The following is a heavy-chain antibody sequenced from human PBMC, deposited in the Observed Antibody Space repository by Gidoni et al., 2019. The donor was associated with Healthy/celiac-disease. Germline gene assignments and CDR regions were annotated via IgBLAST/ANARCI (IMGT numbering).Heavy chain of an antibody. J-gene: IGHJ5*02. D-gene: IGHD2-15*01. V-gene: IGHV4-39*01. CDR3: ARQPVDCSGGSCYFGVWFDP. Sequence: QLQLQESGPGLVKPSETLSLTCTVSGCSISSRSYYWGWLRQPPGKGLEWIGSIYYSGSTYYNPSLKSRVTISVDTSKNQCSLKLSSVTAADTAVYYCARQPVDCSGGSCYFGVWFDPWGQGTLVTVSS. CDR2: IYYSGST. CDR1: GCSISSRSYY.